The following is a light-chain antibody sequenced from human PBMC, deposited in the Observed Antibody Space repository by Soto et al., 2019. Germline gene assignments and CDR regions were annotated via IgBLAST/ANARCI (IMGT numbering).Light chain of an antibody. CDR3: SSYAGSNTFV. CDR1: SSDVGYYDY. CDR2: EVT. V-gene: IGLV2-8*01. J-gene: IGLJ1*01. Sequence: QSAPSHPPSASGFPGQAVTISCTGTSSDVGYYDYVSWYQQHPGKAPKLVIYEVTKRPSGVPDRVSASKSGNTASLTVSGLRAEDEADHYCSSYAGSNTFVFGSGTKVTVL.